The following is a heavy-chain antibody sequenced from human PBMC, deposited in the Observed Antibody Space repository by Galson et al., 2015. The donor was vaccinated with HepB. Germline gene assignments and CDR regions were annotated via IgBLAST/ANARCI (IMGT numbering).Heavy chain of an antibody. J-gene: IGHJ3*02. CDR2: TYYRSKWYN. CDR1: GDSVSSNSAA. CDR3: ASIYSTAWDASDAFDT. D-gene: IGHD5-18*01. Sequence: CAISGDSVSSNSAAWHWIRQSPSRGLEWLGRTYYRSKWYNDYAESVKSRMTINPDTSQNQFSLQLNSVTPEDTAVYYCASIYSTAWDASDAFDTWGQGTMVTVSS. V-gene: IGHV6-1*01.